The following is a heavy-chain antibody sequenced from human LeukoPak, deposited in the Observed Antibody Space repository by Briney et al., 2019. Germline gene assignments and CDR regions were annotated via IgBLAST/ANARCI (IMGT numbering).Heavy chain of an antibody. D-gene: IGHD3-3*01. CDR2: ISAYNGNT. Sequence: ASVKVSCKASGYTFTSYGISWVRQAPGQGLEWMGWISAYNGNTNYAQKLQGRVTMTTDTSTSTAYMELRSLRSDDTVVYYCARDVGTLFDIPPLDYWGQGTLVTVSS. V-gene: IGHV1-18*01. CDR3: ARDVGTLFDIPPLDY. CDR1: GYTFTSYG. J-gene: IGHJ4*02.